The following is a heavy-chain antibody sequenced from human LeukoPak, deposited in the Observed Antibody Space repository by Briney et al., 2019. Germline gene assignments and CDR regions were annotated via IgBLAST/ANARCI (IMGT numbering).Heavy chain of an antibody. V-gene: IGHV3-21*01. J-gene: IGHJ6*03. D-gene: IGHD3-9*01. CDR1: GFPFTTYS. CDR2: ISSGSSAI. Sequence: KPGGSLRLSCEASGFPFTTYSMTWVRQAPGKGLEWVSIISSGSSAIFSADALKGRFTISRDDAKNLLYLDMNSLRAEDTAVYYCARGGELRYFDWLSMNLYYYYYMDVWGKGTTVTVSS. CDR3: ARGGELRYFDWLSMNLYYYYYMDV.